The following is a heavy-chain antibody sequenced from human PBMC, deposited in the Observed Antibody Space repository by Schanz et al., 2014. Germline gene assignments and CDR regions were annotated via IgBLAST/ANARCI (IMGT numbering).Heavy chain of an antibody. J-gene: IGHJ4*02. CDR1: GFTFSNHA. D-gene: IGHD3-9*01. V-gene: IGHV3-23*01. Sequence: EVHLLESGGGLVQPGGSLRLSCAASGFTFSNHALSWVRQAPGKGLEWVSGIGGSGDSTHYADSVKGRFIISRDNSKNTLYLQVNSLRAEDTAVYYCAKHVRSLTANDYWGQGTLVTVSS. CDR2: IGGSGDST. CDR3: AKHVRSLTANDY.